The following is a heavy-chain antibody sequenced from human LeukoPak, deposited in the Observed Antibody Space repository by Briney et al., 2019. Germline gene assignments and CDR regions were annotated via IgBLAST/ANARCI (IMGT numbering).Heavy chain of an antibody. CDR1: GYTFTSYG. CDR3: ARGDCSGDSCYGGPFNWFDP. D-gene: IGHD2-15*01. CDR2: ISAYNGNT. V-gene: IGHV1-18*01. J-gene: IGHJ5*02. Sequence: GASVKVSCKASGYTFTSYGISWVRQAPGQGLEWMGWISAYNGNTNYAQKLQGRVTMTTDTSTSTAYMELRGLRSDDTAVYYCARGDCSGDSCYGGPFNWFDPWGQGTLVTVSS.